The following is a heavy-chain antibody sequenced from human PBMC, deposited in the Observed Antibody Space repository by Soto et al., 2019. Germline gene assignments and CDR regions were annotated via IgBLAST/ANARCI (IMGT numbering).Heavy chain of an antibody. CDR2: ISSNGGST. D-gene: IGHD3-9*01. CDR3: VKALRYFDWLPDFDY. CDR1: GFTFSSYA. J-gene: IGHJ4*02. V-gene: IGHV3-64D*06. Sequence: GGSLRLSCSASGFTFSSYAMHWVRQAPGKGLEYVSAISSNGGSTYYADSVKGRFTISRDNSKNTLYLQMSSLRAEDTAVYYCVKALRYFDWLPDFDYWGQGTLVTASS.